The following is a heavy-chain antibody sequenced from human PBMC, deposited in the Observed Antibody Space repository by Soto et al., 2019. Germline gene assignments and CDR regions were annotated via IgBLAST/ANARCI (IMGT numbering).Heavy chain of an antibody. CDR3: ARAGFSTSWLGILAIVAHGVEIDF. CDR2: ISPYNGKT. Sequence: QVQLVQSGAEVKKTGASVEVSCKASGYTFINYGISWVRQAPGQGLEWMGWISPYNGKTNYAQTFQGRATMTTDTSTSTAYMELRSLRSDDTAVYYCARAGFSTSWLGILAIVAHGVEIDFWGQGTLVTVSS. CDR1: GYTFINYG. D-gene: IGHD6-13*01. V-gene: IGHV1-18*01. J-gene: IGHJ4*02.